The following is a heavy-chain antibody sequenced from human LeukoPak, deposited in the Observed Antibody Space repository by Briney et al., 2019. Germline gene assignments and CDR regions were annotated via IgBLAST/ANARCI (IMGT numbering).Heavy chain of an antibody. Sequence: GGSLRLSCAASGFTFSDHYIDWVRQAPGKGLEWVGRSRDKGNSYTTAYAASVRGRFTISRDDSKNSLYLQMNSLKIEDTAVYYCATSPGLGYSSSLTGVDYWGQGTLVTVSS. V-gene: IGHV3-72*01. CDR2: SRDKGNSYTT. CDR1: GFTFSDHY. D-gene: IGHD6-6*01. CDR3: ATSPGLGYSSSLTGVDY. J-gene: IGHJ4*02.